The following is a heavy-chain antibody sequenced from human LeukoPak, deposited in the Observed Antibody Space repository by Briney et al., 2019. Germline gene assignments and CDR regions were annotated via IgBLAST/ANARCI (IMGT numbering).Heavy chain of an antibody. CDR2: IYYSGST. CDR3: ARHDYGDYSSFDY. J-gene: IGHJ4*02. Sequence: SETLSLTCSVSGVSISSSTYYWGWIRQPPGKGLEWIGSIYYSGSTYYNPSLKSRVTISVDTSKNQFSLKLNSVTAADTAVYYCARHDYGDYSSFDYWGQGTLVTVSS. D-gene: IGHD4-17*01. CDR1: GVSISSSTYY. V-gene: IGHV4-39*01.